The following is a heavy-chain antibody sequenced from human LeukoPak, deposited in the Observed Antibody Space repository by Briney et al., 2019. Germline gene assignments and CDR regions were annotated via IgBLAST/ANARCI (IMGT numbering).Heavy chain of an antibody. CDR1: GFTFSSHA. V-gene: IGHV3-23*01. CDR2: TSGSGTNT. D-gene: IGHD3-10*01. J-gene: IGHJ4*02. Sequence: PGGSLRLSCAASGFTFSSHAMSWVRQAPGKGLEWVSITSGSGTNTYYADSVKGRFTISRDNSQNTLYLQMNSLRAEDTAVYYCAKDPLPVIATSYFDSWGQGTLVTVSS. CDR3: AKDPLPVIATSYFDS.